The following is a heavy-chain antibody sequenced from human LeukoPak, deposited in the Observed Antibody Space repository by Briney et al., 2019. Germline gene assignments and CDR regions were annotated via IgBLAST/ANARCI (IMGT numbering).Heavy chain of an antibody. CDR1: GFTFSDFA. CDR2: INSDGTTT. J-gene: IGHJ6*02. CDR3: ARGNYYGMDV. Sequence: GGSLRLSCTVSGFTFSDFAMSWVRQAPGKGLLWVSRINSDGTTTYYADSVKGRFTISRDNAKNTLYLQVNSLRAEDTAVYYCARGNYYGMDVWGQGTTVTVSS. V-gene: IGHV3-74*01.